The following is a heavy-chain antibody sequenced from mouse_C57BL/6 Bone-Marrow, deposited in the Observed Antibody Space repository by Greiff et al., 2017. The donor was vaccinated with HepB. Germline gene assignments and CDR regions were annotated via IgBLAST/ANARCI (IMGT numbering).Heavy chain of an antibody. V-gene: IGHV1-80*01. Sequence: LQQSGASVKISCKASGYAFSSYWLTWVKQRPGTGLERIGQIYPGDGDTNYNGKFKGKATLTADKSSSTAYMQLSSLTSEDSAVYFCARLVVAGGDDWGQGTTLTVSS. D-gene: IGHD1-1*01. CDR2: IYPGDGDT. J-gene: IGHJ2*01. CDR1: GYAFSSYW. CDR3: ARLVVAGGDD.